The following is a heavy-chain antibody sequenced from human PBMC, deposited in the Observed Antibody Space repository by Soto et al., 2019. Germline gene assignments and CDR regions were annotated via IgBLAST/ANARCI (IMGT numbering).Heavy chain of an antibody. CDR2: INPGNGKT. D-gene: IGHD1-1*01. J-gene: IGHJ6*02. V-gene: IGHV1-3*01. CDR1: GYRFTSYA. Sequence: ASVKVSCKASGYRFTSYAMHWVRQAPGPRLEWMGWINPGNGKTEYSQHFQGRVTIARDTSASTVYMELSSLTSEDTAVYYCARGAGPTVYYGMEVWGQGTTVTVSS. CDR3: ARGAGPTVYYGMEV.